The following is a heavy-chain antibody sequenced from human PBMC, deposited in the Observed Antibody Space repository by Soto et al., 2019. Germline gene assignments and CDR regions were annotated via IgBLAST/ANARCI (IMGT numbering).Heavy chain of an antibody. CDR3: ARMGHPYYYDSSGFSLDY. CDR1: GVTFSSYA. Sequence: QVQLVQSGSEVKKPGSSVKVSCKASGVTFSSYAISWVRQAPGQGLEWMGGIIHIFGTANYAQKFQGRVTITADESTSTAYMELSSLRSEDTAVYYCARMGHPYYYDSSGFSLDYWGQGPLVTVSS. V-gene: IGHV1-69*01. CDR2: IIHIFGTA. J-gene: IGHJ4*02. D-gene: IGHD3-22*01.